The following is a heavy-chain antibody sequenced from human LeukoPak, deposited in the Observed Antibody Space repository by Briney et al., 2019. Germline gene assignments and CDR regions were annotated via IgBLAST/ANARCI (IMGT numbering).Heavy chain of an antibody. V-gene: IGHV1-2*02. CDR2: INPNGGGT. J-gene: IGHJ4*02. D-gene: IGHD7-27*01. CDR3: ARGGRSELGACDY. CDR1: GYSFTDYY. Sequence: ASVKVSCKTSGYSFTDYYIHWVRQAPGQGLEWMGWINPNGGGTYYAQRFQGSVTMTRDMSISTAYMELSGLRVDDTAVYYCARGGRSELGACDYWGQGTLVTASS.